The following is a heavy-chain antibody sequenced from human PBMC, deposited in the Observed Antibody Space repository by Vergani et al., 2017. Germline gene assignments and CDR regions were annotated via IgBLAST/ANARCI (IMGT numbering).Heavy chain of an antibody. D-gene: IGHD3-10*01. CDR3: ARDRGWRDY. Sequence: QVQLVESGGGVVQPGRSLRLSCAASGFTFSSYAMHWVRQAPGKGLEWVAVISYDGSNKYYADSVKGRFTISRDNSKNTLYLQMNSLRAEDTAVYYCARDRGWRDYWGQGTLVTVSS. CDR1: GFTFSSYA. V-gene: IGHV3-30-3*01. CDR2: ISYDGSNK. J-gene: IGHJ4*02.